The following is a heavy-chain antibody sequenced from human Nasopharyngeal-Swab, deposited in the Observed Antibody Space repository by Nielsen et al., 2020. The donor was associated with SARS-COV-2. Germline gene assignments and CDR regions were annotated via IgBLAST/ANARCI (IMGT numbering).Heavy chain of an antibody. CDR1: GGTFSSYA. V-gene: IGHV1-69*06. D-gene: IGHD3-10*01. Sequence: SVKVSCKASGGTFSSYAISWVRQAPGQGLEWMGGIIPIFGTANYAQKFQGRVTITADTSTSTAYMELRSLRSDDTAVYYCARVLLWFGELYYFDYWGQGTLVTVSS. CDR2: IIPIFGTA. CDR3: ARVLLWFGELYYFDY. J-gene: IGHJ4*02.